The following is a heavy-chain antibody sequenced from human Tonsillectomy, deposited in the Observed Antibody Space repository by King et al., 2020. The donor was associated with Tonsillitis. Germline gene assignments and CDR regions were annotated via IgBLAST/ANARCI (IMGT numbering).Heavy chain of an antibody. CDR2: IYHSGST. CDR3: ARGGRYCSGGSCYSFDY. V-gene: IGHV4-38-2*01. Sequence: VQLQESGPGLVKPSETLSLTCAVSGYSISSGYYWGWIRQPPGKGLEWIGSIYHSGSTYYNPSLKSRVTISVDTSKNQFSLKLSSVTAEDTAVYYCARGGRYCSGGSCYSFDYWGQGTLVTVSS. D-gene: IGHD2-15*01. CDR1: GYSISSGYY. J-gene: IGHJ4*02.